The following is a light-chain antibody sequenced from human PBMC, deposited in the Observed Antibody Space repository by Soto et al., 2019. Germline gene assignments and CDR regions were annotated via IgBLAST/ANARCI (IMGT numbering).Light chain of an antibody. CDR2: EVS. CDR1: SSDVGGYNS. V-gene: IGLV2-8*01. J-gene: IGLJ1*01. Sequence: QSVLTQPPSAPGSPGQSVTISCTGTSSDVGGYNSVSWYQHHPGKAPKLMIYEVSKRPSGVPDRFSGSKSANTASLTVSGRQAEDEADYYCSSYAGSNNYVFGPGTKVTVL. CDR3: SSYAGSNNYV.